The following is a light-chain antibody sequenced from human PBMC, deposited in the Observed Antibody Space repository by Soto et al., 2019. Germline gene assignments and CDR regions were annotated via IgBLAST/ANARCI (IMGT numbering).Light chain of an antibody. CDR1: QNINRL. CDR2: DAS. V-gene: IGKV1-5*01. J-gene: IGKJ1*01. CDR3: QQHYIHWT. Sequence: DIQVTQSPSTLSASVGDRVTITCRASQNINRLLAWFQQKPGKAPKLLIYDASTLESGVPSRFSGSGSGTEFIFSISSLQPDDFATYYCQQHYIHWTFGQGTKVDNK.